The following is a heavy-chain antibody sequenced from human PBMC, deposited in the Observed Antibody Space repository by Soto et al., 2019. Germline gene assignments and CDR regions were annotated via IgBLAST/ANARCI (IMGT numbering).Heavy chain of an antibody. CDR2: IYPDDSDT. J-gene: IGHJ6*02. Sequence: EVQLVQSGAEVKKPGESLKISCKGSGYSFTSYWIAWVRQMPGKGLEWMGIIYPDDSDTRYSPSFQGQVTISADKSSSPADLQGSSLKASDTAMYYCARPRAVAGQSGMDVWGQGTTVTVSS. D-gene: IGHD6-19*01. CDR3: ARPRAVAGQSGMDV. CDR1: GYSFTSYW. V-gene: IGHV5-51*01.